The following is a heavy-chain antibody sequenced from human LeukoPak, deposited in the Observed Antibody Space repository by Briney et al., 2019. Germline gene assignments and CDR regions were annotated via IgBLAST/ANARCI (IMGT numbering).Heavy chain of an antibody. CDR3: AREFDSSGYYFHGVLFDY. Sequence: SETLSLTCTVSGYSISSGYYWGWIRQPPGKGLEWIGSIYHSGSTYYNPSLKSRVTISVDTSKNQFSLKLSSVTAADTAVYYCAREFDSSGYYFHGVLFDYWGQGTLVTVSS. CDR2: IYHSGST. CDR1: GYSISSGYY. D-gene: IGHD3-22*01. V-gene: IGHV4-38-2*02. J-gene: IGHJ4*02.